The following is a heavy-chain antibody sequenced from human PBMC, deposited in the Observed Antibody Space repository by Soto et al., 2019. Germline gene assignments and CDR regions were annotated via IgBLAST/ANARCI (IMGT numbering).Heavy chain of an antibody. V-gene: IGHV4-39*01. J-gene: IGHJ6*02. Sequence: PSETLSLTCTVSGGSISSSSYYWGWIRQPPGKGLEWIGSIYYSGSTYYNPSLKSRVTISVDTSKNQFSLKLSSVTAADTAVYYCARRAAAGHYYYYGMDVWGQGTTVS. D-gene: IGHD6-13*01. CDR1: GGSISSSSYY. CDR2: IYYSGST. CDR3: ARRAAAGHYYYYGMDV.